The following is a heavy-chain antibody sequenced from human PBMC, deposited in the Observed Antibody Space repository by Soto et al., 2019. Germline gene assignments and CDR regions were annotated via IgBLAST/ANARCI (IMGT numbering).Heavy chain of an antibody. CDR3: AIRERRVSTPSGY. Sequence: TLSLTCTGAGGTLSPYSWSWLRQPPGKGLEWIGYIYYSGSTNYTPSLKSRVTISVDTSKNQFSLKLSSVTAADTAVYFCAIRERRVSTPSGYWGQ. CDR2: IYYSGST. CDR1: GGTLSPYS. J-gene: IGHJ4*02. V-gene: IGHV4-59*01. D-gene: IGHD6-13*01.